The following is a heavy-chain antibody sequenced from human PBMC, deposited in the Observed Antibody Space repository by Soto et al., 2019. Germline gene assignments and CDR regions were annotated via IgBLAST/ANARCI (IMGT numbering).Heavy chain of an antibody. CDR2: INHSGST. CDR1: GGSFSGYY. V-gene: IGHV4-34*01. J-gene: IGHJ6*03. CDR3: ARGYYGGRITRVRGVIIAHYYMDV. D-gene: IGHD3-10*01. Sequence: QVQLQQWGAGLLKPSETLSLTCAVYGGSFSGYYWSWIRQPPGKGLEWIGEINHSGSTNYNPSLKRRLTISVDTVKNQFAMKLSSVTAAGTSVYYCARGYYGGRITRVRGVIIAHYYMDVWGKGTTVTVSS.